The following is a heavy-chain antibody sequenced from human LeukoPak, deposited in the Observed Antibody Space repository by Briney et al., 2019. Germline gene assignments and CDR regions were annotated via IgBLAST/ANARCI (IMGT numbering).Heavy chain of an antibody. J-gene: IGHJ4*02. V-gene: IGHV3-53*01. CDR1: EFSVGSNY. CDR2: IYSGGST. D-gene: IGHD6-6*01. CDR3: AKDGMYSSSSSYYFDY. Sequence: GGSLRLSCAASEFSVGSNYMTWVRQAPGKGLEWVSLIYSGGSTYYADSVKGRFTISRDISKNTLYLQMNSLSAEDTAVYYCAKDGMYSSSSSYYFDYWGQGTLVTVSS.